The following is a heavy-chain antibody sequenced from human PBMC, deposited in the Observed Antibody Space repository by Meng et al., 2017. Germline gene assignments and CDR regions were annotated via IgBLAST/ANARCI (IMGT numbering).Heavy chain of an antibody. V-gene: IGHV1-8*01. J-gene: IGHJ3*02. CDR1: GYTFTSYD. CDR3: AVIPYGDYRDSFYAFDI. Sequence: ASVKVSCKASGYTFTSYDINWVRQATGQGLEWMGWMNPNSGNTGYAQKFQGRVTITGNTSISTAYMELSSLRSEDTAVYYCAVIPYGDYRDSFYAFDIWGQGTMVTVSS. D-gene: IGHD4-17*01. CDR2: MNPNSGNT.